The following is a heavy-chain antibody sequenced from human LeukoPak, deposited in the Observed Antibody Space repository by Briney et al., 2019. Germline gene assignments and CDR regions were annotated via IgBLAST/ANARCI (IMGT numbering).Heavy chain of an antibody. CDR2: MNPNSGNT. J-gene: IGHJ3*02. CDR1: GYTFTSYD. CDR3: ARTTHSSSWSGVFGDAFDI. Sequence: ASVKVSCKASGYTFTSYDINWVRQATGQGLEWMGWMNPNSGNTGYAHKFQGRVTMTRNTSISTAYMELHSLRSEDTAVYYCARTTHSSSWSGVFGDAFDIWGQGTMVTVSS. D-gene: IGHD6-13*01. V-gene: IGHV1-8*01.